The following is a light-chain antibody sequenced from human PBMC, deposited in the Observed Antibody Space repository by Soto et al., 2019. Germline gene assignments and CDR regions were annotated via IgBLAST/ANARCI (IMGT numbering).Light chain of an antibody. CDR1: SSDVGAHNY. Sequence: QSVLTQPPSASGSPGQSLTISCTGTSSDVGAHNYVSWYQQNPGKAPKLMLYDVNKRPSGVPDRFSGSKSGNTASLTVSGLQAEDEADYYCSSYADGNNWVFGGGTKVTVL. J-gene: IGLJ3*02. V-gene: IGLV2-8*01. CDR3: SSYADGNNWV. CDR2: DVN.